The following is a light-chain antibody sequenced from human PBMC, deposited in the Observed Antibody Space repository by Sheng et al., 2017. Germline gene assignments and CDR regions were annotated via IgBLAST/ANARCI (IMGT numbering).Light chain of an antibody. CDR2: GAS. CDR1: QSVSTY. V-gene: IGKV3-15*01. Sequence: EIVLTQSPGTLSLSPGERATLSCRASQSVSTYLAWYQQKPGQAPSLLIYGASTRAADIPARFSGSGSETEFTLTISSLQPEDVATYYCQKYDNAPLTFGGGTKVEIK. CDR3: QKYDNAPLT. J-gene: IGKJ4*01.